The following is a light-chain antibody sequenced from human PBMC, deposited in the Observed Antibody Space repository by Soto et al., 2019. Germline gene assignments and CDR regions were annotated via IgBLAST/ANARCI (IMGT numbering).Light chain of an antibody. CDR1: QSVSSGY. Sequence: EIVLTQSPGTLSLSVGDTATLSCRARQSVSSGYLAWYQHKPGQAPSILIYGASNKATGISDRFSGSGSWTDFTLSISTLEPQDFAVYYCQQYGSLSWTFGQGTKVEIK. CDR2: GAS. J-gene: IGKJ1*01. V-gene: IGKV3-20*01. CDR3: QQYGSLSWT.